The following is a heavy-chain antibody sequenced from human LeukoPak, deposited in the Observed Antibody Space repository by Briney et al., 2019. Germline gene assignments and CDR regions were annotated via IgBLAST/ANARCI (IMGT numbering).Heavy chain of an antibody. D-gene: IGHD1-26*01. CDR2: INWNGGST. CDR3: ARFFTVGATSSYLFY. V-gene: IGHV3-20*04. J-gene: IGHJ4*02. Sequence: PGGSLRLSCEASGFTFDDYGMSWVRQAPGKGLEWVSGINWNGGSTGYADSVKGRFTISRDNAKNSLYLQMNSLRAEDTALYYCARFFTVGATSSYLFYWGQGTLVTVSS. CDR1: GFTFDDYG.